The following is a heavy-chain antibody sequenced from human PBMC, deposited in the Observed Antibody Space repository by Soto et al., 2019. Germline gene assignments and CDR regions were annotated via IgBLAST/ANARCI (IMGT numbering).Heavy chain of an antibody. CDR3: AKESGYYDSSVDY. J-gene: IGHJ4*02. V-gene: IGHV3-30*18. D-gene: IGHD3-22*01. CDR1: GLTFSSYG. CDR2: ISYDGSNK. Sequence: QVQLVESGGGVVQPGRSLRLSCAASGLTFSSYGMHWVRQAPGKGLEWVAVISYDGSNKYYADSVKGRFTISRDNSKNTLYLQMNSLRAEDTAVYYCAKESGYYDSSVDYWGQGTLVTVSS.